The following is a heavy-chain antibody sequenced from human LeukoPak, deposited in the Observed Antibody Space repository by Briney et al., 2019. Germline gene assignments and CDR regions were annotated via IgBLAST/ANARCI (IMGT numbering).Heavy chain of an antibody. V-gene: IGHV3-23*01. CDR1: GFTFSSYA. CDR2: ISGSGGST. CDR3: AKGPENYHGSSGYHY. J-gene: IGHJ4*02. D-gene: IGHD3-22*01. Sequence: GGSLRLSCAASGFTFSSYAMSWVRQAPGKGLEWVSAISGSGGSTCYADSVKGRFTISRDNSKNTLYLQMNSLRAEDTAVYYCAKGPENYHGSSGYHYLGQGALVTVSS.